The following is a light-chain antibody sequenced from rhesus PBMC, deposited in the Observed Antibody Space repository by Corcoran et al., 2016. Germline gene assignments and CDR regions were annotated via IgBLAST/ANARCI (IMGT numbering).Light chain of an antibody. CDR3: QQRNSYPFT. J-gene: IGKJ3*01. CDR2: AAS. V-gene: IGKV1-33*01. Sequence: DIQMTQSPSSLSASVGDKVTITCRASQGIYNALAWYQQKPGKAPNLLIYAASTLQIGVPSRFSGSGYGTNFTLAISSLQPEDFAVYYCQQRNSYPFTFGPGTKLDIK. CDR1: QGIYNA.